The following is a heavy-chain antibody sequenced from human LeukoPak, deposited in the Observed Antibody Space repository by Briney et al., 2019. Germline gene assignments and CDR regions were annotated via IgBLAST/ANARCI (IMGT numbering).Heavy chain of an antibody. CDR1: GGSFSDYF. V-gene: IGHV4-34*01. CDR3: ARDTSLRLEAALGY. CDR2: INHSGST. D-gene: IGHD5-18*01. Sequence: SETLSLTCAVYGGSFSDYFWSWIRQPPGRGLEWIGEINHSGSTDYNPSLKSRITISVDTSKNQFSLKLSSVTAADTAVYYCARDTSLRLEAALGYWGQGTLVTVSS. J-gene: IGHJ4*02.